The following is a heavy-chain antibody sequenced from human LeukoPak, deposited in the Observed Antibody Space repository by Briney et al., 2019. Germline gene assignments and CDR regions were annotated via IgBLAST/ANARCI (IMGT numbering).Heavy chain of an antibody. V-gene: IGHV1-8*01. CDR2: MNPDRGTT. D-gene: IGHD2/OR15-2a*01. CDR1: RYTFTDYN. CDR3: ARSPGGGANIFDY. Sequence: ASVKVSCKTPRYTFTDYNITWVRQATGQGLEWMGWMNPDRGTTGYSLKFQGRVTITRDTSASTAYMELSSLRSEDMAVYYCARSPGGGANIFDYWGQGTLVTVSS. J-gene: IGHJ4*02.